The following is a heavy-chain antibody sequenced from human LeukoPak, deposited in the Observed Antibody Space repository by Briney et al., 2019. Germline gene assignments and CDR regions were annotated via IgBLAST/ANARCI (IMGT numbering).Heavy chain of an antibody. V-gene: IGHV1-69*13. J-gene: IGHJ4*02. Sequence: SVKVSCKASGGTFSSYAISWVRQAPGQGLEWMGGIIPIFGTANYAQEFQGRVTITADESTSTAYMELSSLRSEDTAVYYCARGDYYDSSGYYYPSDYWGQGTLVTVSS. CDR2: IIPIFGTA. CDR1: GGTFSSYA. D-gene: IGHD3-22*01. CDR3: ARGDYYDSSGYYYPSDY.